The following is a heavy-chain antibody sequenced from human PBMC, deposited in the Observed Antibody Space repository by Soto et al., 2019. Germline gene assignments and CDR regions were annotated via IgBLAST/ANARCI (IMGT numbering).Heavy chain of an antibody. Sequence: QVQLQESGPGLVKPSQTLSLTCTVSGGSISSGGYYWSWIRQRPGKGLEWIGYIYYSGRTYYNPSPSRRVTMSVDTSKTLSSLKLSSVTAADTAVYYCARSVDPWGQGTLVTVSS. CDR2: IYYSGRT. V-gene: IGHV4-31*03. J-gene: IGHJ5*02. CDR3: ARSVDP. CDR1: GGSISSGGYY.